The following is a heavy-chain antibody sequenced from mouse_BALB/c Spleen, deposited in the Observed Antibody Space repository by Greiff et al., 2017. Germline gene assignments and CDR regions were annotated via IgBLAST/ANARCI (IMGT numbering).Heavy chain of an antibody. V-gene: IGHV5-17*02. CDR1: GFTFSSFG. J-gene: IGHJ4*01. D-gene: IGHD2-14*01. CDR2: ISSGSSTI. CDR3: AKVRRGDYYAMDY. Sequence: EVKLVESGGGLVQPGGSRKLSCAASGFTFSSFGMHWVRQAPEKGLEWVAYISSGSSTIYYADTVKGRFTISRDNPKNTLFLQMTSLRSEDTAMYYCAKVRRGDYYAMDYWGQGTSVTVSS.